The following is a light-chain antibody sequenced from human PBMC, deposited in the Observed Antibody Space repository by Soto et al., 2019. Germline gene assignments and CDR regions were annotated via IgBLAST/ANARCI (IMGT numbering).Light chain of an antibody. Sequence: DIQMTQSPSTLSASVGDRVTITCRASQSISSWLAWYQQKPGKAPKLLIYKASTLQSGVPSRFSGSGSGTEFTLAISSLQPDDFATYYCQQYNDPSTFGHGPKVDIK. CDR2: KAS. V-gene: IGKV1-5*03. CDR1: QSISSW. J-gene: IGKJ1*01. CDR3: QQYNDPST.